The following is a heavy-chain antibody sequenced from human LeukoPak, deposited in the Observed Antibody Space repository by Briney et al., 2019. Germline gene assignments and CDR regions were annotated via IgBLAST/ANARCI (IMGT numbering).Heavy chain of an antibody. CDR3: ARAAAGGDDPFDV. V-gene: IGHV1-8*01. J-gene: IGHJ3*01. Sequence: ASVKVSCKASGYTFKNYDINWVRQAPGQGLEWMAWMNPNNDNAGSAQKFQGRVTMTRDTSINTAYMELSSPRSDDTGVYYCARAAAGGDDPFDVWGQGSLIIVSS. CDR1: GYTFKNYD. CDR2: MNPNNDNA. D-gene: IGHD6-25*01.